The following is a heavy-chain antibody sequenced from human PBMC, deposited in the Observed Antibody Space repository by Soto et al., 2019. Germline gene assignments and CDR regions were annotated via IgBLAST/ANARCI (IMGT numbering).Heavy chain of an antibody. V-gene: IGHV1-46*01. CDR1: GYTFTGYY. CDR2: INPSGGST. Sequence: GASVKVSCKASGYTFTGYYMHWVRQAPGQGLEWMGIINPSGGSTSYAQKFQGRVTMTRDTSTSTVYMELSSLRSEDTAVYYCARDPDCSSTSCYFGQWGPIADYFDYWGQGTLVTVSS. CDR3: ARDPDCSSTSCYFGQWGPIADYFDY. J-gene: IGHJ4*02. D-gene: IGHD2-2*01.